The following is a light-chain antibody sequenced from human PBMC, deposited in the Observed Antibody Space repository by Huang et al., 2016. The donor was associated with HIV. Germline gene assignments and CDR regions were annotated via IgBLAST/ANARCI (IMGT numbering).Light chain of an antibody. V-gene: IGKV1-5*03. J-gene: IGKJ2*01. CDR1: QNINTW. CDR3: QQYNTYLYT. Sequence: DIQMTQSPSTLSASVGDRVTINCRASQNINTWLAWYQQKPGKSPDLLSYRASSLQVGVPSRFTGSGSGTEFTLTITSLQPDDLGTYYCQQYNTYLYTFGQGTKLEI. CDR2: RAS.